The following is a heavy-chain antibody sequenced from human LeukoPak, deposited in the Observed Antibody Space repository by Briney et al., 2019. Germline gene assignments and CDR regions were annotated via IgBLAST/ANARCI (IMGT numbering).Heavy chain of an antibody. Sequence: QPGGSLRLSCAASGFTFNSYEMNWVRQAPGKGLEWVAIIAYDGNYKHYADSVKGRFTMSRDNSKSTLSLQMNSLRPDDTAVYYCAKDLGSGLPPDGFDIWGQGTLVTVSS. CDR3: AKDLGSGLPPDGFDI. J-gene: IGHJ3*02. CDR2: IAYDGNYK. V-gene: IGHV3-30*18. CDR1: GFTFNSYE. D-gene: IGHD3-16*01.